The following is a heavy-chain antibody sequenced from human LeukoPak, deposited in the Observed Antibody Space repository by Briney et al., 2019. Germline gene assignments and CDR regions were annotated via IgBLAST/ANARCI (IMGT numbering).Heavy chain of an antibody. D-gene: IGHD3-9*01. Sequence: ASVKVSCKASGYTFTSYAMNWVRQAPGQGLEWMGWINTNTGNPTYAQGFTGRFVFSLDTSVSTAYLLISSLKAEDTAVYYCARGNYDILTGYSDYWGQGTLVTVSS. V-gene: IGHV7-4-1*02. J-gene: IGHJ4*02. CDR1: GYTFTSYA. CDR3: ARGNYDILTGYSDY. CDR2: INTNTGNP.